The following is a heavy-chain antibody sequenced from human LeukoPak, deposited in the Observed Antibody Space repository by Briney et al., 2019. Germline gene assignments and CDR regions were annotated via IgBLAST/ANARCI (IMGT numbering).Heavy chain of an antibody. V-gene: IGHV5-51*01. J-gene: IGHJ4*02. CDR2: IYPADSDT. Sequence: GESLKIFCKGSGFSFTSYWFGWVRQMPGKGLEWMGLIYPADSDTRYSPSFQGQVTISADKSISTAYLQWSSLKASDTAMYYCARVLAVAATNFDYWGQGTLVTVSS. CDR3: ARVLAVAATNFDY. D-gene: IGHD6-19*01. CDR1: GFSFTSYW.